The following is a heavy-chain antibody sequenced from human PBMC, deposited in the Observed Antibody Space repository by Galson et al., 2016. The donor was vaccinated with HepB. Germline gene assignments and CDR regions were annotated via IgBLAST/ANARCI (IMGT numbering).Heavy chain of an antibody. CDR2: ISSSSTYI. Sequence: SLRLSCAASGFIFSSYSMNWVRQAPGKGLEWVSSISSSSTYIKYADSVKGRFTISRNNAKNSLYLQLNSLRAEDTAVYYRARVIAARFVTWVPDHWGQGTLVTVSS. CDR3: ARVIAARFVTWVPDH. CDR1: GFIFSSYS. J-gene: IGHJ4*02. D-gene: IGHD6-6*01. V-gene: IGHV3-21*01.